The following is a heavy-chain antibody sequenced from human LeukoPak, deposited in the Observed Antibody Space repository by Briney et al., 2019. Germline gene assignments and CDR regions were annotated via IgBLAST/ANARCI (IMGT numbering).Heavy chain of an antibody. Sequence: ASVKVSCKASGYTFTSYAMHWVRQAPGQRLEWMGWINAGNGNTKYSQKFQGRVTVTGDTSASTAYMELSSLRSEDTAVYYCARRSDWGSWYFDYWGQGTLVTVSS. CDR2: INAGNGNT. D-gene: IGHD7-27*01. CDR3: ARRSDWGSWYFDY. CDR1: GYTFTSYA. J-gene: IGHJ4*02. V-gene: IGHV1-3*01.